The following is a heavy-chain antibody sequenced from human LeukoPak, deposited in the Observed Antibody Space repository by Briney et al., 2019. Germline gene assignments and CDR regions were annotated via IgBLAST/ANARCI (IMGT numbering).Heavy chain of an antibody. CDR2: INPDSGT. V-gene: IGHV1-2*02. CDR1: GYTFSGYY. D-gene: IGHD5-18*01. J-gene: IGHJ4*02. Sequence: ASVRVSCKASGYTFSGYYLHWVRHAPGQGLEWMGWINPDSGTNYAQKFQGRVTMTRATSISTAYMELSRLTSDDTAVYYCAKDTGNFNLGDYWGQGTLVTVSS. CDR3: AKDTGNFNLGDY.